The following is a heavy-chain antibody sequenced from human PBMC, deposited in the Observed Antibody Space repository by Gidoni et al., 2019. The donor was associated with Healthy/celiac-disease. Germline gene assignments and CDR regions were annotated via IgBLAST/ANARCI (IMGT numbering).Heavy chain of an antibody. CDR3: ARDGDYVWGSYRYRAIDY. V-gene: IGHV3-74*01. CDR2: INSDGSST. D-gene: IGHD3-16*02. CDR1: GFTFSSYW. Sequence: EVQLVESGGGLVPPGGSLRLSCAASGFTFSSYWMHWVRQAPGKGLVWVSRINSDGSSTSYADSVKGRFTISRDNAKNTLYLQMNSLRAEDTAVYYCARDGDYVWGSYRYRAIDYWGQGTLVTVSS. J-gene: IGHJ4*02.